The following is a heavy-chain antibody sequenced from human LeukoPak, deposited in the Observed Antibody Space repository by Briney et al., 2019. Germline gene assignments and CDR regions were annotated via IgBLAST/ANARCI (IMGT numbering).Heavy chain of an antibody. CDR3: AAGTGYSDFDY. Sequence: GGSLRLSCAASGFTFSSNAMNWVRQGPGKGLEWVGRIKSKSDGGTTDYAAPVKGRFTISRDDSKNTLYLQMNSLKTEDTAVYYCAAGTGYSDFDYWGQGTSVTVSS. CDR2: IKSKSDGGTT. V-gene: IGHV3-15*01. D-gene: IGHD3/OR15-3a*01. J-gene: IGHJ4*02. CDR1: GFTFSSNA.